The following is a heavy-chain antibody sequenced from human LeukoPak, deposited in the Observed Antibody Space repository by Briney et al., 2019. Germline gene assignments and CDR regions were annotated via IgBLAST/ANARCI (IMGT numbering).Heavy chain of an antibody. CDR3: ARDTTTVLYFDY. CDR2: ISYDGSNK. D-gene: IGHD1-1*01. J-gene: IGHJ4*02. CDR1: GFTFSSYA. V-gene: IGHV3-30-3*01. Sequence: GGSLRLSCAATGFTFSSYAMHWVRQAPGKGLEWVAVISYDGSNKYYADSVKGRFTISRDNSKNTLYLQMNSLRAEDTAVYYCARDTTTVLYFDYWGQGTLVTVSS.